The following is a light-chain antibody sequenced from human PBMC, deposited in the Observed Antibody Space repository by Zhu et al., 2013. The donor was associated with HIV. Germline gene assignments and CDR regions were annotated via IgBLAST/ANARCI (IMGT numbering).Light chain of an antibody. CDR1: QHINTW. V-gene: IGKV1-12*01. CDR3: QQANSHPFT. J-gene: IGKJ3*01. CDR2: AAS. Sequence: IQMTQSPSSLSASVGDTVTITCRASQHINTWVAWYQQKPGGAPKLLVFAASMLKVGVPSRFAGSGSGTDFTLTISGLQPEDFATYYCQQANSHPFTFGPGTKV.